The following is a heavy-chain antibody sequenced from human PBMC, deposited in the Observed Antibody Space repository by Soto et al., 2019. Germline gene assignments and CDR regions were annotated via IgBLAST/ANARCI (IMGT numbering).Heavy chain of an antibody. V-gene: IGHV3-30-3*01. J-gene: IGHJ1*01. CDR1: GFTFSSYA. Sequence: QVQLVESGGGVVQPGRSLRLSCAASGFTFSSYAMHWVRQAPGKGLEWVAVISYDGSNKYYADSVKGRFTISRDNSKNTLYLQMNSLRAEDTAVYYCARDAIAVAAPEYFQHWGQGTLVTVSS. CDR2: ISYDGSNK. D-gene: IGHD6-19*01. CDR3: ARDAIAVAAPEYFQH.